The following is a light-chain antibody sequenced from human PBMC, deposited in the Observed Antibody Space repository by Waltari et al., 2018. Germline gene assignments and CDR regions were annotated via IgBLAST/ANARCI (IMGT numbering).Light chain of an antibody. Sequence: ENVLTQPPGTLSLSPGERATLSCRDSQSVSKYLAWYQQKPGQAPRLLIYDASSRDSGIPNRFSGSGSGTDFSLTIGRLEPEDFAVYYCQKCVSLPATFGQGTKVEI. J-gene: IGKJ1*01. CDR2: DAS. V-gene: IGKV3-20*01. CDR3: QKCVSLPAT. CDR1: QSVSKY.